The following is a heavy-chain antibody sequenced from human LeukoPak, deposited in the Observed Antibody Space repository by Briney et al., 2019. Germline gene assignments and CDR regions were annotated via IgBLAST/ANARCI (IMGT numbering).Heavy chain of an antibody. V-gene: IGHV1-8*03. D-gene: IGHD2-8*01. CDR1: GGTFSSYA. Sequence: ASVKVSCKASGGTFSSYAISWVRQAPGQGLEWMGGMNPNSGNTGYAQKFQGRVTITRNTSISTAYMELSSLRSEDTAVYYCARGLIIGNWFDPWGQGTLVIVSS. CDR2: MNPNSGNT. CDR3: ARGLIIGNWFDP. J-gene: IGHJ5*02.